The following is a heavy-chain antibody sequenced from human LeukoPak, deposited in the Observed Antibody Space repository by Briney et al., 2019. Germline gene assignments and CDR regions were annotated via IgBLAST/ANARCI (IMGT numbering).Heavy chain of an antibody. CDR1: GFTVSSNY. V-gene: IGHV3-66*01. J-gene: IGHJ5*02. CDR2: IYSNGNT. CDR3: ARDSPYDA. Sequence: PGGPLRLSCEASGFTVSSNYMSWVRQAPGKGLEWVSVIYSNGNTYYADSVKGRFTIPRDISKNTLYLQMNSLRAEDTAVYYCARDSPYDAWGQGTLVTVSS. D-gene: IGHD5-12*01.